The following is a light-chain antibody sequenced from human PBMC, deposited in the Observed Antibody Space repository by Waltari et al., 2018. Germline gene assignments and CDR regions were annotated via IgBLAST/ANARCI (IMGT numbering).Light chain of an antibody. CDR1: SPNIGSNP. V-gene: IGLV1-44*01. J-gene: IGLJ3*02. Sequence: QSVLTQPPSASGTPGQRVTISCSASSPNIGSNPVNWYQQVPGTAPKLLIYSDNQRPSGVPDRFSGSRSGTSASLAISGLQSEDEAYYYCAAWDDSLNAWVFGGGTKLTVL. CDR2: SDN. CDR3: AAWDDSLNAWV.